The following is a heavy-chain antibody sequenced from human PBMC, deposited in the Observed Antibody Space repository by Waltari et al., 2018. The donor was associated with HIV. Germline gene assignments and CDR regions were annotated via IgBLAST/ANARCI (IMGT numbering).Heavy chain of an antibody. D-gene: IGHD6-6*01. CDR2: ISSTNTI. CDR3: ARARYSSSYFGY. Sequence: EVQLVESGGGLVQRGGSLRLSCAASGFTFSTYSMNWVRQAPGKGLEWVSYISSTNTIYYADSVKGRFTISRDNAKNSLYLQMNSLRAEDTAVYYCARARYSSSYFGYWGQGTLVTVSS. V-gene: IGHV3-48*04. J-gene: IGHJ4*02. CDR1: GFTFSTYS.